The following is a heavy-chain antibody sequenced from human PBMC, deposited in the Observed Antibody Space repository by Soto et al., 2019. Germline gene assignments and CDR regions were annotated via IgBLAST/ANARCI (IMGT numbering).Heavy chain of an antibody. CDR2: IYYSGST. CDR1: GGSFSSGGYY. Sequence: QVRLQESGPGLVKPSQTLSLTCTVSGGSFSSGGYYWSWIRQHPGKGLEWIGDIYYSGSTYYNPSLKSRTTMSVDTSKNQFSLNLTAVTAADTAVDFCARAPTGGRWQLPLDSWGQGTLVAVSS. J-gene: IGHJ4*02. V-gene: IGHV4-31*02. CDR3: ARAPTGGRWQLPLDS. D-gene: IGHD2-15*01.